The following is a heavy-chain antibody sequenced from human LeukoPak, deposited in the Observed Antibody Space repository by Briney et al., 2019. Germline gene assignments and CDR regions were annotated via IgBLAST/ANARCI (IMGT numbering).Heavy chain of an antibody. CDR1: GGSFSVYS. J-gene: IGHJ4*02. Sequence: SVKVSCKASGGSFSVYSINWVRQAPRQGLEWVGGIIPIFGGGKYAQDFQGRVTITADESTSTVYMELSSLRYEDTAVYYCAKVGLVDSSGLPDYWGQGTLVTVSS. V-gene: IGHV1-69*13. D-gene: IGHD6-6*01. CDR3: AKVGLVDSSGLPDY. CDR2: IIPIFGGG.